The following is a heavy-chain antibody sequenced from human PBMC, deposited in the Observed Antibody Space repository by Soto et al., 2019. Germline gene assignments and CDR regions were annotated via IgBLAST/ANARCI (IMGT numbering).Heavy chain of an antibody. CDR1: GGIFSSYA. D-gene: IGHD3-3*01. CDR3: ARNYDFWSGYRFWFDP. J-gene: IGHJ5*02. Sequence: QVQLVQSGAEVKKPGSSVKVSCEAAGGIFSSYAISWVRQAPGQGLEWMGGIIPIFGTANYAQKFQGRVTITADESTSTAYMELSSLRSEDTAVYYCARNYDFWSGYRFWFDPWGQGTLVTASS. CDR2: IIPIFGTA. V-gene: IGHV1-69*01.